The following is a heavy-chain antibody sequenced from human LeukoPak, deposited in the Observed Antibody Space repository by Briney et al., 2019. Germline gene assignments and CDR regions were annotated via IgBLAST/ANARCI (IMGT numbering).Heavy chain of an antibody. CDR3: ARDQSYYDSSGYYSGYGMDV. CDR1: GGSISSSSYY. Sequence: SETLSLTCTVSGGSISSSSYYWGWIRQPPGKGLEWIGSIYYSGSTYYNPSLKSRVTISVDTSKNQFSLKLSSVTAADTAVYYCARDQSYYDSSGYYSGYGMDVWGQGTTVTVSS. CDR2: IYYSGST. D-gene: IGHD3-22*01. J-gene: IGHJ6*02. V-gene: IGHV4-39*02.